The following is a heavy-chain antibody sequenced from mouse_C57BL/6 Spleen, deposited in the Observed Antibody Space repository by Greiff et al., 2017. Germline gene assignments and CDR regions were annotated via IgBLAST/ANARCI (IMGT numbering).Heavy chain of an antibody. CDR1: GYTFTSYW. D-gene: IGHD1-1*01. Sequence: QVQLQQPGAELVKPGASVKMSCKASGYTFTSYWITWVKQRPGQGLEWIGDIYPGSGSTNYNEKFKSKATLTVDTSSSTAYMQLSSLTSEDSAVYYCARWYYGSSYVDYCGQGTTLTVSS. CDR2: IYPGSGST. CDR3: ARWYYGSSYVDY. V-gene: IGHV1-55*01. J-gene: IGHJ2*01.